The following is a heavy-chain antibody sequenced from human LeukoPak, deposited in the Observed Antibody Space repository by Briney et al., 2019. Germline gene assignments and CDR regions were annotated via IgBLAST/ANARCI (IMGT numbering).Heavy chain of an antibody. CDR1: VYTFTVYY. CDR2: INPNSGGT. V-gene: IGHV1-2*02. J-gene: IGHJ6*03. Sequence: GASVSVSCKASVYTFTVYYMHWVRQAPGQGREWMGWINPNSGGTNYAQKFQGRVTMTRDTSISTAYMELSRLRSDDTAVYYCARDHFRYYYGSGSHLDYYMDVWGKGTTVTVSS. D-gene: IGHD3-10*01. CDR3: ARDHFRYYYGSGSHLDYYMDV.